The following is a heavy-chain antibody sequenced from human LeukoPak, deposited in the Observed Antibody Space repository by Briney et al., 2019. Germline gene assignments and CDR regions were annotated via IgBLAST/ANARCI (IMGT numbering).Heavy chain of an antibody. CDR3: ARHRIGYCSSTSCPEGGFSYYYGMDV. CDR2: IYPGDSDT. D-gene: IGHD2-2*01. J-gene: IGHJ6*02. V-gene: IGHV5-51*01. CDR1: GYSFTSYW. Sequence: GESLKISCKGSGYSFTSYWIGWVRQMPGKGLEWMGIIYPGDSDTRYSPSLQGQVTISADKSISTAYLQWSSLKASDTAMYYCARHRIGYCSSTSCPEGGFSYYYGMDVWGQGTTVTVSS.